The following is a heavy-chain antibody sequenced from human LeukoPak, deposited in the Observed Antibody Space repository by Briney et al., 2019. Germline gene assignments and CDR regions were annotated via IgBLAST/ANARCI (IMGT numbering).Heavy chain of an antibody. D-gene: IGHD6-13*01. CDR1: GFIFSNYV. CDR2: ISYDGSNK. J-gene: IGHJ4*02. Sequence: GRSLRLSCAASGFIFSNYVMHWVRQAPGKGLEWVAVISYDGSNKSYADSVEGRFTISRDNSKSTLYLQMNSLRHEDTAVYYCAKAKIAAAIPYFDYWGQETLVTVSS. V-gene: IGHV3-30-3*01. CDR3: AKAKIAAAIPYFDY.